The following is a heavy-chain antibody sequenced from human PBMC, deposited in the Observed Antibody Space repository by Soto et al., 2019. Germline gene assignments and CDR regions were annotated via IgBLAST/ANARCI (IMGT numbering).Heavy chain of an antibody. CDR3: AMGRGSHCNIDVCYSVPILFDP. D-gene: IGHD2-15*01. V-gene: IGHV3-30*03. CDR2: ISYDGKKK. CDR1: GFTFEKTG. Sequence: GESLKISCAGAGFTFEKTGMQWVRQAPGKGLEWVADISYDGKKKEYAGSVRGRFTISRDNAKKTVFLEMNSLTSEDTALYYCAMGRGSHCNIDVCYSVPILFDPWGQGTLVTVS. J-gene: IGHJ5*02.